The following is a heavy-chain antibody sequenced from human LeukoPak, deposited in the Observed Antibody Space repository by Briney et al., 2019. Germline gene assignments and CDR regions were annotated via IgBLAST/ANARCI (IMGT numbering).Heavy chain of an antibody. J-gene: IGHJ4*02. Sequence: GRSLRLSCAASGFTFSSYGMHWVRQAPGKGLEGVAVIWYDGSNKYYADSVKGRFTISRDNSKNTLYLQMNSLRAEDTAVYYCASELRGYGSFDYWGQGTLVTVSS. CDR2: IWYDGSNK. CDR3: ASELRGYGSFDY. CDR1: GFTFSSYG. V-gene: IGHV3-33*01. D-gene: IGHD4-17*01.